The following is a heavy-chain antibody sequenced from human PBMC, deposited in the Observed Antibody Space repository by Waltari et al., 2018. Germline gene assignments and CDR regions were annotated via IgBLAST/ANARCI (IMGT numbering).Heavy chain of an antibody. CDR1: GFTFSSND. CDR3: ATISSVAIH. J-gene: IGHJ6*02. D-gene: IGHD2-15*01. CDR2: ISSTGET. Sequence: EVQLVESGGGLVQPGGSLRLSCAASGFTFSSNDMHWVRQATGKGREGVSAISSTGETYYAASVGGRFTISRENAQRSVYLQMNSLRAGDTALYYCATISSVAIHWGQGTTVTVSS. V-gene: IGHV3-13*01.